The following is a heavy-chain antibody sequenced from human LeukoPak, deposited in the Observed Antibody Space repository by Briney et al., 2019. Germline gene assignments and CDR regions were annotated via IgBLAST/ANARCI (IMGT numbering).Heavy chain of an antibody. Sequence: GGSLRLSCAASGFTFSSYSMNWLRQAPGKGLEWVSSISSSSSYIYYGDSVKGRFTISRDNAKNSLYLQMNSLRAEDTAVYYCARSVAAAGIPEYWGQGTLVTVSS. CDR2: ISSSSSYI. J-gene: IGHJ4*02. D-gene: IGHD6-13*01. CDR3: ARSVAAAGIPEY. V-gene: IGHV3-21*01. CDR1: GFTFSSYS.